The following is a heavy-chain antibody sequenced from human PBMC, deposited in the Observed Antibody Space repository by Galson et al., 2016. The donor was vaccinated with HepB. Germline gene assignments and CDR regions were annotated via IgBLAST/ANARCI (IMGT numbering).Heavy chain of an antibody. D-gene: IGHD5-12*01. Sequence: QSGAEVKKPGESLKISCKASGYTFTDFWIGWVRQVPGKGLEWMGLIYPSDSDTRYSPSFQGQVTISVDKSISTAYLHWSRLKASDTAIYYCAEHDRGYAHAEFDPWGQGTLVTVSS. CDR3: AEHDRGYAHAEFDP. CDR2: IYPSDSDT. J-gene: IGHJ5*02. CDR1: GYTFTDFW. V-gene: IGHV5-51*01.